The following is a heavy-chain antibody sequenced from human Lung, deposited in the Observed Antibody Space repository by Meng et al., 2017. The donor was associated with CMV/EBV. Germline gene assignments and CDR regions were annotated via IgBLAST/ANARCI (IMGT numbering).Heavy chain of an antibody. CDR1: GDSVSSNSAA. Sequence: LXXTISGDSVSSNSAAWNWIRQSPSRGLEWLGRTYYRSKWYDDYAMAVKSRITINPDTSKNQFSLQLNSVTPEDTAVYYCARDYYDSGAYYYTEEYYHGLDVWGQXTTVTVSS. J-gene: IGHJ6*02. V-gene: IGHV6-1*01. D-gene: IGHD3-22*01. CDR3: ARDYYDSGAYYYTEEYYHGLDV. CDR2: TYYRSKWYD.